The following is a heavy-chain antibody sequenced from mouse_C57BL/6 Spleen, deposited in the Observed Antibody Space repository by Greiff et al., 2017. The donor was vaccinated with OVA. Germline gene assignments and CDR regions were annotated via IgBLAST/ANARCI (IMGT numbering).Heavy chain of an antibody. D-gene: IGHD4-1*01. CDR3: ARATNWDWYFDV. V-gene: IGHV1-22*01. J-gene: IGHJ1*03. CDR2: INPNNGGT. CDR1: GYTFTDYN. Sequence: EVQLQQSGPELVKPGASVKMSCKASGYTFTDYNMHWVKQSHGKSLEWIGYINPNNGGTSYNQKFKGKATLTVNKSSSTAYMELRSLTSEDSAVYYCARATNWDWYFDVWGTGTTVTVSS.